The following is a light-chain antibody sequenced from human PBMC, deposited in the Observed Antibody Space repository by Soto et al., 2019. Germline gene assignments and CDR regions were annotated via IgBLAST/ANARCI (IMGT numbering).Light chain of an antibody. CDR3: QLLNTYPLT. CDR1: QDISRY. V-gene: IGKV1-9*01. Sequence: DIQLTQSPSFMSASVGDRVTITCRASQDISRYLAWYQQKPGPAPTLLIHVASTLQSGVPSRFSGSGSGTDFTLTISRLQPDDFATYYCQLLNTYPLTFGGGTKMEIK. J-gene: IGKJ4*01. CDR2: VAS.